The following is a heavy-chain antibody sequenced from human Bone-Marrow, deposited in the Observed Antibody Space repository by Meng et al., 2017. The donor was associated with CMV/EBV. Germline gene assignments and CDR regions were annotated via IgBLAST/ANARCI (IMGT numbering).Heavy chain of an antibody. D-gene: IGHD5-18*01. J-gene: IGHJ4*02. CDR2: IIPIFGTA. CDR1: GGTFSSYA. CDR3: ARLNSGYSYEFDY. Sequence: SVKVSCKASGGTFSSYAISWVRQAPGQGLEWMGGIIPIFGTANYAQKFQGRVTITTDESTSTAYMELSSLRSEDTAVYYCARLNSGYSYEFDYWGQGTLVTVSS. V-gene: IGHV1-69*05.